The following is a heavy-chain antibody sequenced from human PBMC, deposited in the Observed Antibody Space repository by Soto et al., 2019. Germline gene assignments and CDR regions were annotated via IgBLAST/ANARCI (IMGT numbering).Heavy chain of an antibody. CDR3: AGHRRNTFGPYDV. Sequence: SETLSLTCAVSGASISSGNWWSWVRQSPGKGLEWIGEIYHSGSTNHNPSLKSRVIISVDKSRNQFSLKLSSVTAADTAVYFCAGHRRNTFGPYDVWGQGTQVTVPQ. V-gene: IGHV4-4*02. CDR1: GASISSGNW. D-gene: IGHD3-16*01. CDR2: IYHSGST. J-gene: IGHJ4*01.